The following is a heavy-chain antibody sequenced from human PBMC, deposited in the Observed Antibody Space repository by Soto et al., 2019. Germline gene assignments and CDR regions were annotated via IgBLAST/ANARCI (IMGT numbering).Heavy chain of an antibody. V-gene: IGHV4-30-2*01. J-gene: IGHJ5*02. CDR3: ARVPGP. CDR1: GGSIGGGGDS. CDR2: IYHSGST. Sequence: SETLSLTCTVSGGSIGGGGDSWSWIRQPPGKGLEWIGYIYHSGSTYYNPSLKSRVTISVDRSKNQFSLKLSSVTAADTAVYYCARVPGPWGQGTLVTVSS.